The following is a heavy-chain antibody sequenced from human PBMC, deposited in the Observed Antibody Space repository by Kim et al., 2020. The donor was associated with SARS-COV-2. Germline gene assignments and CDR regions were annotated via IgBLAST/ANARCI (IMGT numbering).Heavy chain of an antibody. Sequence: SETLSLTCAVYGGSFSGYYWSWIRQPPGKGLEWIGEINHSGSTNYNPSLKSRVTISVDTSKNQFSLKLSSVTAADTAVYYCASKYYGSGSYSWYFDLWGRGTLVTVSS. V-gene: IGHV4-34*01. CDR1: GGSFSGYY. CDR2: INHSGST. J-gene: IGHJ2*01. CDR3: ASKYYGSGSYSWYFDL. D-gene: IGHD3-10*01.